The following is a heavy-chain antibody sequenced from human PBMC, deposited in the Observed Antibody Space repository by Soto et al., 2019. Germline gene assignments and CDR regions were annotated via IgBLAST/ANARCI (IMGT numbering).Heavy chain of an antibody. V-gene: IGHV4-30-4*01. D-gene: IGHD5-18*01. CDR3: ARDSPHTALYRLDV. CDR1: GGSISSGDYY. Sequence: SETLSLTCTVSGGSISSGDYYWSWIRQPPGKGLEWIGYIYYSGSTYYNPSLKSRVTISVDTSKNQFSLKLSSVTAADTAVYYCARDSPHTALYRLDVWGQGTTVTVSS. J-gene: IGHJ6*02. CDR2: IYYSGST.